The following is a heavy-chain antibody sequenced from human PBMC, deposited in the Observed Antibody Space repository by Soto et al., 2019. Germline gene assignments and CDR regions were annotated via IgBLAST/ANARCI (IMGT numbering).Heavy chain of an antibody. CDR1: GFTFSSYE. D-gene: IGHD4-4*01. V-gene: IGHV3-48*03. Sequence: QSGGSLRLSCAASGFTFSSYEMNWVRQAPGKGLEWVSYISSSGSTIYYADSVKGRFTISRDNAKNSLYLQMNSLRAEDTAVYYCARDSYYSPTIDYWGQGTLVTVSS. CDR3: ARDSYYSPTIDY. J-gene: IGHJ4*02. CDR2: ISSSGSTI.